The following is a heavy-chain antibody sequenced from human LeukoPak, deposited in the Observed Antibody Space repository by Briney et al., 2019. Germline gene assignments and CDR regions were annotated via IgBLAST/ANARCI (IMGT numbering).Heavy chain of an antibody. Sequence: ASVKVSCKASGGTFSSYTISWVRQAPGQGLEWMGGIITIFGTANYAQKFQGRVTITADESTSTAYMELSSLRSEDTAVYYCATWSSSWPYYFDYWGQGTLVTVSS. V-gene: IGHV1-69*13. D-gene: IGHD6-13*01. CDR3: ATWSSSWPYYFDY. CDR2: IITIFGTA. J-gene: IGHJ4*02. CDR1: GGTFSSYT.